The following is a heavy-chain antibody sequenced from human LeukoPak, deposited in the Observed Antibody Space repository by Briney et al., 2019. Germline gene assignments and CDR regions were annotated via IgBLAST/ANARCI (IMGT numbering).Heavy chain of an antibody. V-gene: IGHV3-74*01. D-gene: IGHD3-10*01. Sequence: GGSLRLSCAASGFTFSSYWMHWVRQVPGKGLVWVARINEHESITDYADSVKDRFTVSRDNAWDTLYLQMNSLRAEDTAVYYCARDVAGSGSLWGQGTLITVSS. J-gene: IGHJ4*02. CDR1: GFTFSSYW. CDR3: ARDVAGSGSL. CDR2: INEHESIT.